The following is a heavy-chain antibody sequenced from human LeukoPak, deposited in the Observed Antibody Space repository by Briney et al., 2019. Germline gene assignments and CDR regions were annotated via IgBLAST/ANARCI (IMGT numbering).Heavy chain of an antibody. CDR2: IGPDGSDK. CDR1: GFLFSSYW. J-gene: IGHJ4*02. Sequence: GGSLILSCTTSGFLFSSYWMSWVRQAPGKGLEWVANIGPDGSDKQYVDSMKGRFTISRDNAQNSVYLHMNSLTAEDTAVYYCARFRRSAQSYWGQGILVTVSS. V-gene: IGHV3-7*01. CDR3: ARFRRSAQSY. D-gene: IGHD2-15*01.